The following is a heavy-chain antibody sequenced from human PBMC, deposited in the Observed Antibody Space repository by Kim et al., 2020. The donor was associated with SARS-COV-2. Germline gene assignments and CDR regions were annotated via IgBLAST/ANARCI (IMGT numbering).Heavy chain of an antibody. Sequence: ASVKVSCKASGYTFTSYGISWVRQAPGQGLEWMGWISAYNGNTNYAQKLQGRVTMTTDTSTSTAYMELRSLRSDDTAVYYCARIRSGYSGYYYYGMDVWGQGTTVTVSS. J-gene: IGHJ6*02. CDR2: ISAYNGNT. CDR3: ARIRSGYSGYYYYGMDV. CDR1: GYTFTSYG. V-gene: IGHV1-18*01. D-gene: IGHD3-3*01.